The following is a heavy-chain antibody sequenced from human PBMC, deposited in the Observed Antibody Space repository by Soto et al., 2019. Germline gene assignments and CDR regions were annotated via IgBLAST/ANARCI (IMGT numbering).Heavy chain of an antibody. J-gene: IGHJ4*02. V-gene: IGHV1-24*01. D-gene: IGHD3-22*01. CDR1: GYTLTELS. Sequence: SVKVSCKVSGYTLTELSMHWVRQAPGKGLEWMGGFDPEDGETIYAQKFQGRVTMTEDTSTDTAYMELSSLRSEDTAVYYCATXPLTGYYDSSGYSGGDYWGQGTLVTVSS. CDR3: ATXPLTGYYDSSGYSGGDY. CDR2: FDPEDGET.